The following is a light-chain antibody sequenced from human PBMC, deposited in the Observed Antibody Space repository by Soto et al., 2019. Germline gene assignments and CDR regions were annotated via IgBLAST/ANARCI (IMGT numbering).Light chain of an antibody. Sequence: DIQMTQSPSSLSASVGDRVIITCRASQSISSYLNWYQQKPGKAPKLLIYAASILQNGVPSRFSGSGSGTDFTLTISSLQPEDFATYYCQQSYSTPLTFGGGTKVEIK. CDR3: QQSYSTPLT. CDR2: AAS. CDR1: QSISSY. V-gene: IGKV1-39*01. J-gene: IGKJ4*01.